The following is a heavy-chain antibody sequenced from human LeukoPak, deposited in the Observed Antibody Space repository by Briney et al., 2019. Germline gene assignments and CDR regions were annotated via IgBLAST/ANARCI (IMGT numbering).Heavy chain of an antibody. V-gene: IGHV1-69*13. CDR3: ARDFSGGADILTGYFYY. CDR2: IIPIFGTA. Sequence: SVKVSCKASGGTFSSYAISWVRQAPGQGLEWMGGIIPIFGTANYAQKFQGRVTITADESTSTAYMELSSLRSEDTAAYYCARDFSGGADILTGYFYYWGQGTLVTVSS. D-gene: IGHD3-9*01. J-gene: IGHJ4*02. CDR1: GGTFSSYA.